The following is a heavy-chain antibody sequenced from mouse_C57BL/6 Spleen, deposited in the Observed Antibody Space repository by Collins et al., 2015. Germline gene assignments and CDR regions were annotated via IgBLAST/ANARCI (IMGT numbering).Heavy chain of an antibody. CDR2: INPDSRTI. CDR1: GIDFSRYW. CDR3: ARLGYYGWFAY. D-gene: IGHD2-3*01. J-gene: IGHJ3*01. V-gene: IGHV4-1*01. Sequence: EVKLLLSGGGLVQPGRSLKLSCAASGIDFSRYWMSWARRAPGKGLEWIGEINPDSRTINYAPSLKDKFIISRDNAKNTLYLQMSKVRSEDTALYYCARLGYYGWFAYWGQGTLVTVSA.